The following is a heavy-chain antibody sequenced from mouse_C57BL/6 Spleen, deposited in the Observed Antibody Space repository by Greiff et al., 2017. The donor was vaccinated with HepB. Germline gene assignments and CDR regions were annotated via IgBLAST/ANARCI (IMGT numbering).Heavy chain of an antibody. CDR2: ISSGGDYI. CDR1: GFTFSSYA. D-gene: IGHD1-1*01. V-gene: IGHV5-9-1*02. J-gene: IGHJ1*03. CDR3: TRGSYYGSSYNWYFDV. Sequence: EVQRVESGEGLVKPGGSLKLSCAASGFTFSSYAMSWVRQTPEKRLEWVAYISSGGDYIYYADTVKGRFTISRDNARNTLYLQMSSLKSEDTAMYYCTRGSYYGSSYNWYFDVWGTGTTVTVSS.